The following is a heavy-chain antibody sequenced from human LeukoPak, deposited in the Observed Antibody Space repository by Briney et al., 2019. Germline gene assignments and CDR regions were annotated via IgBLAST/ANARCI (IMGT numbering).Heavy chain of an antibody. V-gene: IGHV4-39*01. CDR2: INHSGST. CDR3: ARHRILTMIVAWDY. J-gene: IGHJ4*02. D-gene: IGHD3-22*01. CDR1: GGSISSSSYY. Sequence: SETLSLTCTVSGGSISSSSYYWGWIRQPPGKGLEWIGEINHSGSTNYNPSLKSRVTISVDTSKNQFSLKLSSVTAADTAVYYCARHRILTMIVAWDYWGQGTLVTVSS.